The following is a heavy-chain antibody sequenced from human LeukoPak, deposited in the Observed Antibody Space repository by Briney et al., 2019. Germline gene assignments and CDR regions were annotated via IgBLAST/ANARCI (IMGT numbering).Heavy chain of an antibody. D-gene: IGHD3-22*01. CDR3: ARVGPYYYDSSGPQRRVEYFQH. J-gene: IGHJ1*01. Sequence: GGSLRLSCAASGFTFSIYEMNWVRQAPGKGLEWVSYISSSGSTIYYADSVKGRFTISRHNAKNSLYLQMNSLRAEDTAVYYCARVGPYYYDSSGPQRRVEYFQHWGQGTLVTVSS. CDR2: ISSSGSTI. CDR1: GFTFSIYE. V-gene: IGHV3-48*03.